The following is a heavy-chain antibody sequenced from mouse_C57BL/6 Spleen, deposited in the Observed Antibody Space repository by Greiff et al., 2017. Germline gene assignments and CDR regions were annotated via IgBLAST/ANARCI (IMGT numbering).Heavy chain of an antibody. D-gene: IGHD2-3*01. CDR2: IDPEAGET. J-gene: IGHJ1*03. CDR1: GFNIKDYY. V-gene: IGHV14-2*01. CDR3: ASADDGGNFDV. Sequence: VQLQQSGAELVKPGASVKLSCTASGFNIKDYYMHWVKQRTEQGLEWIGRIDPEAGETKYAPQFQGKATITADTSSNTAYLQLSSLTSEDTAVYYCASADDGGNFDVWGTGTTVTVSS.